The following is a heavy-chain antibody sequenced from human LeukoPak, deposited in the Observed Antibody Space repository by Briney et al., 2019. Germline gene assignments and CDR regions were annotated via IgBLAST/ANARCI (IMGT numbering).Heavy chain of an antibody. Sequence: PSETLSLTCTVSGDSISSYYWSWIRQPAGKGLEWIGRIYTSGSTNYNPSLKSRVTMSVDTSENQFSLKLSSVTAADTAVYYCARGYCSGGNCYYFDYWGQGTLVTVSS. CDR2: IYTSGST. V-gene: IGHV4-4*07. CDR1: GDSISSYY. D-gene: IGHD2-15*01. J-gene: IGHJ4*02. CDR3: ARGYCSGGNCYYFDY.